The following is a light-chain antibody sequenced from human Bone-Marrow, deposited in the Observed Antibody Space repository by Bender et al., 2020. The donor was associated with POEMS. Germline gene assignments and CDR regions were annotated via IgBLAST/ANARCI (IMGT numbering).Light chain of an antibody. CDR3: CSYTTRRTRV. J-gene: IGLJ3*02. CDR2: DVT. V-gene: IGLV2-14*03. CDR1: SSDVGAYNY. Sequence: QSALTQPASVSGSPGQSITISCTGTSSDVGAYNYVSWYQHHPGKAPKLVIYDVTYRPSGVSNRFSGSKSGKTASLTISGLQAEDEADYHCCSYTTRRTRVFGGGTKVTVL.